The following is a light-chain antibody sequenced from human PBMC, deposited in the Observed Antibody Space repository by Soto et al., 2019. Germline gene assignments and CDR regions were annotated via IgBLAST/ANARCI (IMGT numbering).Light chain of an antibody. CDR1: QSISIW. Sequence: IQMTQSPSTLSASVGDRVTITCRASQSISIWLAWYQQKPGKAPKLLIYKASSLESGVPSRFSGSGSGTEFTLTINSLQPDDFATYYCHQYNSDSTCGQGTKVEIK. CDR2: KAS. V-gene: IGKV1-5*03. CDR3: HQYNSDST. J-gene: IGKJ1*01.